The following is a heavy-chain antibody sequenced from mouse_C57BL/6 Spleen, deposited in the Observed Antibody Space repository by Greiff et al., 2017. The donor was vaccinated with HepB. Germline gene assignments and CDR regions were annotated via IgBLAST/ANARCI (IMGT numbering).Heavy chain of an antibody. CDR3: ARVGGGVLRSPWYFDV. CDR2: INYDGSST. D-gene: IGHD1-1*01. Sequence: EVQWVESEGGLVKPGSSMKLSCTASGFTFSDYYMAWVRQVPEKGLEWVANINYDGSSTYYLDSLKSRFIISRDNAKNILYLQMSSLKSEDTATYYCARVGGGVLRSPWYFDVWGTGTTVTVSS. V-gene: IGHV5-16*01. J-gene: IGHJ1*03. CDR1: GFTFSDYY.